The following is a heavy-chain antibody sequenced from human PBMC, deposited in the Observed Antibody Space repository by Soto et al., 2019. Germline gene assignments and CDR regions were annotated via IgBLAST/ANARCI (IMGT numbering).Heavy chain of an antibody. D-gene: IGHD2-8*01. CDR3: AAEYCTNGVCYTRFDP. J-gene: IGHJ5*02. CDR2: IIPIFGTA. V-gene: IGHV1-69*13. Sequence: GASVKGSCKAPGGTFSSYAISWVREAPGQGLEWMGGIIPIFGTANYAQKFQGRVTITADESTSTAYMELSSLRSEDTAVYYCAAEYCTNGVCYTRFDPWGQGTLVTVSS. CDR1: GGTFSSYA.